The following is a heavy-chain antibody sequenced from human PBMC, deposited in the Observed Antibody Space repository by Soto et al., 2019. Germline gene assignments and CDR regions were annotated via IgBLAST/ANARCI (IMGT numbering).Heavy chain of an antibody. D-gene: IGHD3-16*02. CDR1: GFTFSNAW. CDR2: IKSKTDGGTT. J-gene: IGHJ4*02. CDR3: TTDNPLVPYYDYIWGSYREGDFDY. Sequence: EVQLVESGGGLVKPGGSLRLSCAASGFTFSNAWMSWVRQAPGKGLEWVGRIKSKTDGGTTDYAAPVKGRFTISRDDSKNTLYLQMNSLKTEDTAVYYCTTDNPLVPYYDYIWGSYREGDFDYWGQGTLVTVSS. V-gene: IGHV3-15*01.